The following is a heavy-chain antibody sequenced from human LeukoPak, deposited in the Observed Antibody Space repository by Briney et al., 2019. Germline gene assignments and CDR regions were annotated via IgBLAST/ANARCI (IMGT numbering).Heavy chain of an antibody. CDR2: IIPIFGTA. CDR3: ATDCSSTSCYILTDAFDI. J-gene: IGHJ3*02. V-gene: IGHV1-69*13. CDR1: GGTFSSYA. D-gene: IGHD2-2*02. Sequence: SVKVSCKASGGTFSSYAISWVRQAPGQGLEWMGGIIPIFGTANYAQKFQGRVTITADESTSTAYMELSSLRFEDTAVYYCATDCSSTSCYILTDAFDIWGQGTMVTVSS.